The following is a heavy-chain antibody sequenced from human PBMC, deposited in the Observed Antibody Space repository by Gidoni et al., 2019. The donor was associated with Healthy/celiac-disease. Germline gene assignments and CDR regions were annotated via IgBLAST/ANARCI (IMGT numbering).Heavy chain of an antibody. J-gene: IGHJ4*02. D-gene: IGHD1-26*01. Sequence: EVQLVESGGVVVQPGGSLRLSCEPSGFTFVDYTMHWVRQAPGKGMEWVSLISWDGGSTYYADSVKGRFTISRDNSKNSLYLQMNSLRTEDTALYYCAKDMGSGSSADYWGQGTLVTVSS. V-gene: IGHV3-43*01. CDR3: AKDMGSGSSADY. CDR2: ISWDGGST. CDR1: GFTFVDYT.